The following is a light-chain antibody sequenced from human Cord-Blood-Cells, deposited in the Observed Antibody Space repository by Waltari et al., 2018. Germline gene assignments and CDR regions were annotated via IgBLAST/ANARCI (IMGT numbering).Light chain of an antibody. J-gene: IGLJ3*02. CDR2: EGS. CDR3: CSYAGSSTLV. CDR1: SSHDGRYNF. V-gene: IGLV2-23*01. Sequence: QSSLTQPAPVSGYSGQSITIPRPRTSSHDGRYNFVPWYQQHPGKAPKLMIYEGSKRPSGVSNRFSGSKSGNTASLTISGLQAEDEADYYCCSYAGSSTLVFGGGTKLTVL.